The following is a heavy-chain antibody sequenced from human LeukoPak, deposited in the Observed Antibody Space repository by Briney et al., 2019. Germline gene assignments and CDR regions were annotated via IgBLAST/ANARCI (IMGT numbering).Heavy chain of an antibody. D-gene: IGHD6-13*01. J-gene: IGHJ4*02. V-gene: IGHV3-23*01. Sequence: GGSLRLSCAASGFTFPNYDMSWVRQAPGKGLEWVSTISDSGHDTSYADSVKGRFTISRDNSKNTLYLQMNSLRAEDTAVYYCGRTAAGTSFDQWGQGTLVTVSS. CDR2: ISDSGHDT. CDR3: GRTAAGTSFDQ. CDR1: GFTFPNYD.